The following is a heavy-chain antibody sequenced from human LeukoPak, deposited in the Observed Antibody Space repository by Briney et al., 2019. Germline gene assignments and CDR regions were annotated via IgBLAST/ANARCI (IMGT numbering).Heavy chain of an antibody. Sequence: GGSLRLTCAASGFTFGSYALHWVRQAPGKGLEWVAVISHDGRHKFYADSVTGRLTISRDNSKNTLDLQANNLRAEDTAMYYCARGLVTTVVRGVLGWGGMDVWGQGTAVTVSS. V-gene: IGHV3-30*04. D-gene: IGHD3-10*01. CDR2: ISHDGRHK. CDR3: ARGLVTTVVRGVLGWGGMDV. CDR1: GFTFGSYA. J-gene: IGHJ6*02.